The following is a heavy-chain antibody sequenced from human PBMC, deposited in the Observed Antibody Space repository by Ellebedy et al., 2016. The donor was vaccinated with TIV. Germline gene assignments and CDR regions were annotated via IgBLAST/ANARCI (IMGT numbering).Heavy chain of an antibody. J-gene: IGHJ6*02. V-gene: IGHV3-23*01. CDR1: GFTFSSFA. Sequence: GESLKISCAASGFTFSSFAMNWVRQAPGKGPEWVSAISGNGAWKYYANSVKGRFTISRDSSQNTVYLQMNSLRAEDTAVYYCARDKVASSVAGIGSYYAMDVWGQGTTVTVSS. CDR2: ISGNGAWK. CDR3: ARDKVASSVAGIGSYYAMDV. D-gene: IGHD6-19*01.